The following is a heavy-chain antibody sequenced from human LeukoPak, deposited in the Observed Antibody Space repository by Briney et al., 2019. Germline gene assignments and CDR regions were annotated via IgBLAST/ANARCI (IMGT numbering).Heavy chain of an antibody. V-gene: IGHV3-33*01. J-gene: IGHJ4*02. CDR3: ARDWLGYYYDTSAYYPTHFDY. CDR2: IWYDGSNK. CDR1: GFTFSSYG. D-gene: IGHD3-22*01. Sequence: GGSLRLSCVASGFTFSSYGMYWVRQAPGKGLEWVAVIWYDGSNKYYADSVKGRFTISRDNSKNTLYLQMTSLRAEDTAVYYCARDWLGYYYDTSAYYPTHFDYWGQGSLVTVSS.